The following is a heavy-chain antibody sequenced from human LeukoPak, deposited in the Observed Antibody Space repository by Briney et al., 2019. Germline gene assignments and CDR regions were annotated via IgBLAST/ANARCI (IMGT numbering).Heavy chain of an antibody. D-gene: IGHD2-15*01. CDR3: ARALTYCSTVSCTYFDY. CDR1: AGSISSYY. J-gene: IGHJ4*02. V-gene: IGHV4-59*01. Sequence: SETLSLTCTVSAGSISSYYWSWIRQPPGKGLEWIGYIYFSGSTNYNPSLKSRVTISVDTSKNQVSLKLSSVTAADTAVYYCARALTYCSTVSCTYFDYWGQGTLVTVSS. CDR2: IYFSGST.